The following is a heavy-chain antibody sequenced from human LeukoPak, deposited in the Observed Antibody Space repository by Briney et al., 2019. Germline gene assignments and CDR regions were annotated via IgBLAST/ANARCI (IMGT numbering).Heavy chain of an antibody. V-gene: IGHV3-7*01. D-gene: IGHD2-2*01. CDR2: INQDESKK. CDR1: GFSFSIDW. Sequence: GGSLRLSCAASGFSFSIDWMCWVRQAPGKGLEWVANINQDESKKYYVDSVKGRFTISRDNAKNSLYLQMSSLRAEDTAVYYCARDHAYRTDYWGQGTLVTVSS. CDR3: ARDHAYRTDY. J-gene: IGHJ4*02.